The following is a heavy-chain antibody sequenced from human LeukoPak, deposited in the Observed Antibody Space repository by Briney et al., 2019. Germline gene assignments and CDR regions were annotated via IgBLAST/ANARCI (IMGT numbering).Heavy chain of an antibody. J-gene: IGHJ4*02. D-gene: IGHD1-26*01. V-gene: IGHV4-39*01. CDR2: IYYSGST. CDR1: GGPLSSSSYY. CDR3: ARVRWEQTTGTCHFDY. Sequence: PSETLSLTCTVSGGPLSSSSYYWGWIRQPPGKGLEWIGSIYYSGSTYYNPSLKSRVTISVDTSKNQFSLKLSSVTAADTAVYYCARVRWEQTTGTCHFDYWGQGTLVTVSS.